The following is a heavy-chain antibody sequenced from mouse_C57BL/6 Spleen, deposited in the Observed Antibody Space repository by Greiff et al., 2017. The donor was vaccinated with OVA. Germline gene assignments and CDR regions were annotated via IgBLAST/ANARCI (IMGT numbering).Heavy chain of an antibody. CDR1: GYAFSSYW. D-gene: IGHD3-2*02. J-gene: IGHJ3*01. CDR2: IYPGDGDT. CDR3: ARSHLDSSGYGSGFAY. V-gene: IGHV1-80*01. Sequence: QVQLKQSGAELVKPGASVKISCKASGYAFSSYWMNWVKQRPGKGLEWIGQIYPGDGDTNYNGKFKGKATLTADKSSSTAYMQLSSLTSEDSAVYFCARSHLDSSGYGSGFAYWGQGTLVTVSA.